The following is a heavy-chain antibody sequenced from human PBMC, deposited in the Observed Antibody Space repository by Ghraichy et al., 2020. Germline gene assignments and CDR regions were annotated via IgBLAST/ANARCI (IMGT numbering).Heavy chain of an antibody. CDR3: ARSYGSYVD. D-gene: IGHD3-10*01. J-gene: IGHJ4*02. CDR1: GGSISSTDYY. Sequence: SETLSLTCTVFGGSISSTDYYCNWIRQSPGKGLEWIGGIYYTGSTYYNPSLKSRVTISVDTSKNQFSLNLGSVTAADTAVYYCARSYGSYVDWGQGTLVTVSS. V-gene: IGHV4-39*01. CDR2: IYYTGST.